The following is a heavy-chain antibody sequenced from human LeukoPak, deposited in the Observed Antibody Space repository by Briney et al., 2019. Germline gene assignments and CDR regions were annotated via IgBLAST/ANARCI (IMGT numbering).Heavy chain of an antibody. J-gene: IGHJ6*02. Sequence: SDTLSLTCTVSGGTISYYFGSCSRDSRGKGRGGSGHIYYSGTTNYNPSLKRRVTISVDTSKNQISLPLRSVTAGDTAVSYGGGEEPRATVHEGMDVWGQGPTVTVSS. V-gene: IGHV4-59*07. D-gene: IGHD1-1*01. CDR3: GGEEPRATVHEGMDV. CDR1: GGTISYYF. CDR2: IYYSGTT.